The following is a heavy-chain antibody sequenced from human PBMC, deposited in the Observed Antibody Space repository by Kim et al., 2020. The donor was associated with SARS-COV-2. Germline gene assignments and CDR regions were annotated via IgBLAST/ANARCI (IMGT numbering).Heavy chain of an antibody. V-gene: IGHV3-66*04. J-gene: IGHJ4*02. D-gene: IGHD3-3*01. Sequence: GGSLRLSCAASGFTVSSNYMSWVRQAPGKGLEWVSVIYSGGSTYYADSVKGRFTISRDNSKNTLYLQMNSLRAEDTAVYYCARLDFWSGYYIDYWGQGTLVTVSS. CDR2: IYSGGST. CDR3: ARLDFWSGYYIDY. CDR1: GFTVSSNY.